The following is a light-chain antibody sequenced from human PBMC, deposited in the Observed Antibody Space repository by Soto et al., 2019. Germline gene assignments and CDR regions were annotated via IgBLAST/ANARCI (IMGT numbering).Light chain of an antibody. CDR1: SSDVGGYNY. V-gene: IGLV2-11*01. J-gene: IGLJ2*01. Sequence: QSALTQPRSVSGSPGQSVTISCTGTSSDVGGYNYVSWYQQHPGKAPKLMIYDVSKRPSEVPDRFSGSKSGNTASLTISGLQAEDEAEYYCCSFAGSYEVFGGGTKVTVL. CDR3: CSFAGSYEV. CDR2: DVS.